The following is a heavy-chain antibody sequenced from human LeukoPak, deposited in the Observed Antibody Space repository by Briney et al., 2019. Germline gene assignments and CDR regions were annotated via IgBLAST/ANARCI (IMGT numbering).Heavy chain of an antibody. CDR2: IYYSGST. CDR1: GASIISDTYY. V-gene: IGHV4-39*07. D-gene: IGHD3-22*01. CDR3: ARNFYASSGYYLDDFYFDF. J-gene: IGHJ4*02. Sequence: SETLSLTCTVSGASIISDTYYWGWIRQPPGKGLEWIGSIYYSGSTYYSPSLKSRVTMSVDTSTNQFSLRLISVTAADTALYYCARNFYASSGYYLDDFYFDFWGQGTLVTVSS.